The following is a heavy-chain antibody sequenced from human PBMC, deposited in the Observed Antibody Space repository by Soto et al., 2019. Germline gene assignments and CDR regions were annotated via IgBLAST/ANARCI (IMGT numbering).Heavy chain of an antibody. Sequence: SVKVSCKASGGTFSSYAISWVRQAPGQGLEWMGGIIPIFGTANYAQKFQGRVTITADESTSTAYMELSSLRSEDTAVYYCARRDDILTGSYNAYYYGMDVWGQGTTVTVSS. CDR2: IIPIFGTA. D-gene: IGHD3-9*01. V-gene: IGHV1-69*13. J-gene: IGHJ6*02. CDR1: GGTFSSYA. CDR3: ARRDDILTGSYNAYYYGMDV.